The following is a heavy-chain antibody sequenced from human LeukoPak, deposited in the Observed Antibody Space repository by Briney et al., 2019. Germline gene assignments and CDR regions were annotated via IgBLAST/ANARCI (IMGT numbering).Heavy chain of an antibody. CDR2: FYHIGST. CDR3: ARDLKRVQLAL. V-gene: IGHV4-38-2*02. J-gene: IGHJ2*01. D-gene: IGHD3-10*01. Sequence: SETLSLTCTVSGYSISSVYYCGWIRQPPGKGLEWIVRFYHIGSTDYNPSLTSRVTISVDTSKNQFSLKLSSVTAADTAVYYCARDLKRVQLALWGRGTLVTVSS. CDR1: GYSISSVYY.